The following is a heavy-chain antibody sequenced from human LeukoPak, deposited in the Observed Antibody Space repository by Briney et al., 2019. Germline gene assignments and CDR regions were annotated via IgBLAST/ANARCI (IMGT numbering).Heavy chain of an antibody. D-gene: IGHD4-17*01. CDR1: GFTFSSYE. Sequence: GGSLRLSCAASGFTFSSYEMNWVRQAPGKGLEWVSYISSSGSTIYYADSVKGRFTISRDNAKNSLYLQMNSLRAEDTAVYYCARLSTVTTFDYWGQGTLITVSS. V-gene: IGHV3-48*03. CDR2: ISSSGSTI. J-gene: IGHJ4*02. CDR3: ARLSTVTTFDY.